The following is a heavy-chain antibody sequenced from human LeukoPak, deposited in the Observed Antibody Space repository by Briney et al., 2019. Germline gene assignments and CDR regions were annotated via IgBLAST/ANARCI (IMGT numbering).Heavy chain of an antibody. CDR1: GFNFNYYG. CDR2: ITGNSNYI. Sequence: GGSLRLSCAASGFNFNYYGMHWVRQAPGKGLEWVSFITGNSNYIYYADSVKGRFTISRDNAKNPLYLQMNSLRVEDTAVYYCARDRVSGSGSIDYWGQGTLVTVSS. J-gene: IGHJ4*02. D-gene: IGHD3-10*01. V-gene: IGHV3-21*01. CDR3: ARDRVSGSGSIDY.